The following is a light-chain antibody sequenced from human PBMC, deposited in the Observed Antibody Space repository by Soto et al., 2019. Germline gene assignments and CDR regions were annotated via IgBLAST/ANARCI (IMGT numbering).Light chain of an antibody. Sequence: QSVLTQPASVSGTPDQTNTISYTGTRSHVGIYNYVYWYQQHPGKAPKLMIYNVYDRPSGISYRFSGSKSGNTAYLTISGLQGEDEADYYCSAYTVSRTYVFGTGTKVTVL. V-gene: IGLV2-14*01. CDR2: NVY. CDR3: SAYTVSRTYV. J-gene: IGLJ1*01. CDR1: RSHVGIYNY.